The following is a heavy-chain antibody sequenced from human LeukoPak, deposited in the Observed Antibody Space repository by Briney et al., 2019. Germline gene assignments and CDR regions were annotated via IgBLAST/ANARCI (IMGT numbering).Heavy chain of an antibody. J-gene: IGHJ4*02. CDR3: ARDLVGAYTFGGVDY. CDR1: GFTFSSYS. V-gene: IGHV3-48*02. Sequence: GGSLRLSCAASGFTFSSYSMNWVRQAPGKGLEWVSYISSSSSTIYYADSVKGRFTISRDNAKNSLYLQMNSLRDEDTAVYYCARDLVGAYTFGGVDYWGQGALVTVSS. D-gene: IGHD3-16*01. CDR2: ISSSSSTI.